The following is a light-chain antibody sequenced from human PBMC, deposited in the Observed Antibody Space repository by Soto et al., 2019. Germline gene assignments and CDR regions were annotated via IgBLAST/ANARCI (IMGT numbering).Light chain of an antibody. CDR1: QSINSKY. V-gene: IGKV3-11*01. CDR3: QQHSTWPT. Sequence: IVMTQSPGTPALSPGERATLSCRASQSINSKYLAWYQQKPGQAPRLLIYAASNRATGIPARFTVIGSGTYSTLTISSLEPEEVAVYYCQQHSTWPTFGQGTKVDIK. J-gene: IGKJ1*01. CDR2: AAS.